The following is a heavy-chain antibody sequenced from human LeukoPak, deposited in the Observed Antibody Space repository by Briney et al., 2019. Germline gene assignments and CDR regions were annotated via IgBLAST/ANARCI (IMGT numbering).Heavy chain of an antibody. D-gene: IGHD2-15*01. Sequence: GGSLRLSCAASGFTFSSYWMSWVRQAPGKGLEWVANIKQDGSEKYYVDSVKGRFTISRDNAKNSLYPQMNSLRAEDTAVYYCARRYCSGGSCYYYYGMDVWGQGTTVTVSS. J-gene: IGHJ6*02. CDR2: IKQDGSEK. CDR3: ARRYCSGGSCYYYYGMDV. CDR1: GFTFSSYW. V-gene: IGHV3-7*01.